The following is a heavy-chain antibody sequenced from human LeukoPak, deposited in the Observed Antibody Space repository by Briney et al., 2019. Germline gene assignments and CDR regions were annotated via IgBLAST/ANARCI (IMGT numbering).Heavy chain of an antibody. CDR3: ASSVDSSGYLFDY. CDR1: GFTFSSYW. J-gene: IGHJ4*02. Sequence: GGSLRLSCAASGFTFSSYWMSWVRQAPGKGLEWVANIKQDGSEKYYVDSVKGRFTTSRDNAKNSLYLQMNSLRAEDTAVYYCASSVDSSGYLFDYWGQGTLVTVSS. V-gene: IGHV3-7*01. D-gene: IGHD3-22*01. CDR2: IKQDGSEK.